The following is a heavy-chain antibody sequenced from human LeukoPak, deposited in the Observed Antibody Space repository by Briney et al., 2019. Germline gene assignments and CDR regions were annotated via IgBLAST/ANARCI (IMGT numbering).Heavy chain of an antibody. J-gene: IGHJ3*02. CDR3: ARHVTISGPYDASDI. CDR1: GASISTYY. CDR2: IYYNGST. V-gene: IGHV4-59*08. D-gene: IGHD5-24*01. Sequence: SETLSLPCTVSGASISTYYWSWIRQPPGKGLEWIGYIYYNGSTNYNPSLKSRVTISVDTSKNQFSLKLRSVTAADTAVYYCARHVTISGPYDASDIWGQGTMVTVSP.